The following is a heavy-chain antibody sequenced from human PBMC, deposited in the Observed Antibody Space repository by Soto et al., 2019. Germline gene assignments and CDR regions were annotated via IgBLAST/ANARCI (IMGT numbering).Heavy chain of an antibody. D-gene: IGHD2-15*01. CDR3: AKDQDIVVVVAATFDY. Sequence: GESLKISCAASGFTFSSYAMSWVRQAPGKGLEWVSAISGSGGSTYYADSVKGRFTISRDNSKNTLYLQMNSLRAEDTAVYYCAKDQDIVVVVAATFDYWGQGTLVTVSS. CDR2: ISGSGGST. J-gene: IGHJ4*02. CDR1: GFTFSSYA. V-gene: IGHV3-23*01.